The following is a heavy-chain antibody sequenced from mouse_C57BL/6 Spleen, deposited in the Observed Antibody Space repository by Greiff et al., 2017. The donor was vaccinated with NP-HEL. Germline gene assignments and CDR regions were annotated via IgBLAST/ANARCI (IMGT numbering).Heavy chain of an antibody. D-gene: IGHD1-1*01. Sequence: EVQRVESGGGLVKPGGSLKLSCAASGFTFSSYTMSWVRQTPEKRLEWVATISGGGGNTSYPDSVKGRFTLSRDNAKTTLYLQMSSLRSEDTALYYCARRPITTVVARGPSYFDYWGQGTTLTVSS. CDR1: GFTFSSYT. J-gene: IGHJ2*01. CDR3: ARRPITTVVARGPSYFDY. V-gene: IGHV5-9*01. CDR2: ISGGGGNT.